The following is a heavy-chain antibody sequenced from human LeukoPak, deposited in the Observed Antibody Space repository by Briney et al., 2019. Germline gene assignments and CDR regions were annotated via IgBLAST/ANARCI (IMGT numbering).Heavy chain of an antibody. V-gene: IGHV3-30*02. D-gene: IGHD3-3*01. Sequence: GGSLRLSCAASGFTFSSYGMHWVRQAPGKGLEWVAFIRYDGSNKYYADSVKGRFTISRDNSKNTLYLQMNSLRAEDTAVYYCARDGPYYDFWSGYGTYYYYYMDVWGKGTTVTVSS. J-gene: IGHJ6*03. CDR2: IRYDGSNK. CDR1: GFTFSSYG. CDR3: ARDGPYYDFWSGYGTYYYYYMDV.